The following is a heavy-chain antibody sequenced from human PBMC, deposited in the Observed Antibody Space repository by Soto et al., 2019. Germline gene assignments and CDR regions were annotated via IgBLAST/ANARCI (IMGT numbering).Heavy chain of an antibody. V-gene: IGHV1-8*01. CDR1: GYTFTSYV. D-gene: IGHD6-19*01. Sequence: ASVKVSCKASGYTFTSYVINWVRQATGQGLEWMGWMNPNSGNTGYAQKFQGRVTMTRNTSISTAYMELSSLRSEDTAVYYCASRIAVDALDAFDIWGQGTMVTVSS. CDR3: ASRIAVDALDAFDI. CDR2: MNPNSGNT. J-gene: IGHJ3*02.